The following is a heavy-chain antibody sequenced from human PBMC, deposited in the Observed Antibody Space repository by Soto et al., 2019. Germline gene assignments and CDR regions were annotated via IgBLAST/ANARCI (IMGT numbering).Heavy chain of an antibody. D-gene: IGHD3-16*01. J-gene: IGHJ4*02. Sequence: EVQLLDSGGGLVQPGGSLRLSCAASGFTFSTYPMSWVRQAPGKGLEWVSDISGPGGSTYCADSVRGRFTISRDNSKNTVDLQMNSLRDEDTAVYYCVKRPLKFRGSYFDYWGQGTLVTVSS. CDR3: VKRPLKFRGSYFDY. CDR1: GFTFSTYP. V-gene: IGHV3-23*01. CDR2: ISGPGGST.